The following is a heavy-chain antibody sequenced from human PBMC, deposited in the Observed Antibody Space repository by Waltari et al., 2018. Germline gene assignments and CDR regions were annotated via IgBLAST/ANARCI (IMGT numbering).Heavy chain of an antibody. J-gene: IGHJ4*02. CDR2: IYWNDDK. Sequence: QLTLKESGPTLVKPTQTLTLTCTFSGFSLSTSGVGVGWIRQPPGKALEWLALIYWNDDKRYSPSLKSRLTITKDTSKNQVVLTMTNMDPVDTATYYCAHISLTYYDFWSGYFYFDYWGQGTLVTVSS. CDR3: AHISLTYYDFWSGYFYFDY. V-gene: IGHV2-5*01. CDR1: GFSLSTSGVG. D-gene: IGHD3-3*01.